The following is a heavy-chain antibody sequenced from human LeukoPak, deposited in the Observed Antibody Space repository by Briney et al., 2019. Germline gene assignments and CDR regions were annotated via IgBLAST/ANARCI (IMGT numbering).Heavy chain of an antibody. J-gene: IGHJ4*02. Sequence: PGGSLRLSCAASGFTVSSNYMSWVRQAPGKGLEWVANIKQDGSEKYYVDSVKGRFTISRDNAKNSLYLQMNSLRAEDTAVYYCARAPQYCSSTSCDYYFDYWGQGTLVTVSS. D-gene: IGHD2-2*01. CDR1: GFTVSSNY. CDR2: IKQDGSEK. CDR3: ARAPQYCSSTSCDYYFDY. V-gene: IGHV3-7*01.